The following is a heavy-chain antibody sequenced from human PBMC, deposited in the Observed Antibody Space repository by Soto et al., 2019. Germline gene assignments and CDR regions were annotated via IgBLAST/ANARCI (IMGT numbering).Heavy chain of an antibody. D-gene: IGHD6-13*01. Sequence: SETLSLTCTVSGGSISSGDYYWSWIRQPPGKGLEWIGYICYSGSTYYNPSLKSRVTISVDTSKNQFSLKLSSVTAADTAVYYCARVGSSSLTVNYWGQGTLVTVSS. CDR2: ICYSGST. CDR1: GGSISSGDYY. CDR3: ARVGSSSLTVNY. V-gene: IGHV4-30-4*01. J-gene: IGHJ4*02.